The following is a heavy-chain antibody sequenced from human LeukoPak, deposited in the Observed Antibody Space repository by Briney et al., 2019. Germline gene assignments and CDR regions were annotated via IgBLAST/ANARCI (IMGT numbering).Heavy chain of an antibody. D-gene: IGHD2-15*01. V-gene: IGHV5-51*01. J-gene: IGHJ5*02. CDR1: GYSFTSYW. Sequence: GESLKISCKGSGYSFTSYWIGWVRQLPGKGLEWMGIIYPGDSDTRYSPSFQGQVTSSADKSSSTAYLQWSSLKAADTAMYYCARTAGYCSGGSCYNNWFDPWGQGTLVTVSS. CDR3: ARTAGYCSGGSCYNNWFDP. CDR2: IYPGDSDT.